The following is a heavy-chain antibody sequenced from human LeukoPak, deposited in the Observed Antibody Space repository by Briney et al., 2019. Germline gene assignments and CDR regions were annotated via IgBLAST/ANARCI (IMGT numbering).Heavy chain of an antibody. CDR1: GGSFSGYY. J-gene: IGHJ4*02. V-gene: IGHV4-34*01. D-gene: IGHD3-22*01. CDR2: INHSGST. Sequence: SETLSLTCAVYGGSFSGYYWSWIRQPPGKGLEWIGEINHSGSTNYNPSLKGRVTISVDTSKKQFSLKLSSVTAADTAVYYCVTYYFDSSGPKKNYWGQGTLVTISS. CDR3: VTYYFDSSGPKKNY.